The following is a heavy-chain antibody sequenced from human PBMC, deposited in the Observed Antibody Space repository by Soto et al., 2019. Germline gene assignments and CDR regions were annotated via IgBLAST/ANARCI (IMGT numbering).Heavy chain of an antibody. J-gene: IGHJ4*02. CDR3: AKDSSYYDSSGYYY. V-gene: IGHV3-23*01. Sequence: GGSLRLSCAASGFTFSSYAMSWVRQAPGKGLEWVSAISGSGGSTYYADSVKGRFTISRDNSKNTLYLQMNSLRAEDTAVYYCAKDSSYYDSSGYYYWGQGTLVTVSS. CDR1: GFTFSSYA. CDR2: ISGSGGST. D-gene: IGHD3-22*01.